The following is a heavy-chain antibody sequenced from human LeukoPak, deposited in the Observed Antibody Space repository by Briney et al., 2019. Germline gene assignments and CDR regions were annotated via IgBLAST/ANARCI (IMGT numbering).Heavy chain of an antibody. Sequence: PETPSLTCTVSGGSLSSYYRSWIRQPPGKGLEWVGYIYYSGSTNYNPSLKSRVTISVDTSKNQFSLKLSSVTAADRAVYYCARERMSGMDVWGQGTTVSVCS. V-gene: IGHV4-59*01. J-gene: IGHJ6*02. CDR1: GGSLSSYY. CDR2: IYYSGST. D-gene: IGHD2-8*01. CDR3: ARERMSGMDV.